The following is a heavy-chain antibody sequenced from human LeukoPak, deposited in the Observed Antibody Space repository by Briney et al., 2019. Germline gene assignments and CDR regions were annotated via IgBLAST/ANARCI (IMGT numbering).Heavy chain of an antibody. V-gene: IGHV4-61*02. CDR2: IYTSGST. CDR1: GGSISSGSYY. J-gene: IGHJ4*02. CDR3: ARASAYDYVWGSFYFDY. D-gene: IGHD3-16*01. Sequence: SQTLSLTCTVSGGSISSGSYYWSWIRQPAGKGLEWIGRIYTSGSTNYNPSLKSRVTISVDTSKNQFSLKLSSVTAADTAVYYCARASAYDYVWGSFYFDYWGQGTLVTVSS.